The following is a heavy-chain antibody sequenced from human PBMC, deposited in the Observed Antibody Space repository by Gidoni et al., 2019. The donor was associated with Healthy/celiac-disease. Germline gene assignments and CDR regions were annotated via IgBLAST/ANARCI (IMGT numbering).Heavy chain of an antibody. J-gene: IGHJ5*02. V-gene: IGHV3-33*01. CDR1: GFTFSSYG. D-gene: IGHD3-16*01. CDR3: ARGEPVYARGNWFDP. Sequence: QVQLVESGGGVVQPGRSLRLSCAASGFTFSSYGMHWVRQAPGKGLEWVAVIWYDGSNKYYADSVKGRFTISRDNSKNTLYLQMNSLRAEDTAVYYCARGEPVYARGNWFDPWGQGTLVTVSS. CDR2: IWYDGSNK.